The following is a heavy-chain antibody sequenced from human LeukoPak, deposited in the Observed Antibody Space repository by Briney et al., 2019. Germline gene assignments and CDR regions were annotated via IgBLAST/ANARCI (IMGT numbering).Heavy chain of an antibody. V-gene: IGHV3-23*01. CDR3: AKVNWGSRCFDY. J-gene: IGHJ4*02. CDR2: ISGSGGST. D-gene: IGHD7-27*01. Sequence: TGGSLRLSCAASGFTFSSYPMHWVRKAPAKGLEWVSAISGSGGSTYYADSVKGRFTISRDNSKNTLYVQMNSLRAEDTAVYHCAKVNWGSRCFDYWGQGTLVTVSS. CDR1: GFTFSSYP.